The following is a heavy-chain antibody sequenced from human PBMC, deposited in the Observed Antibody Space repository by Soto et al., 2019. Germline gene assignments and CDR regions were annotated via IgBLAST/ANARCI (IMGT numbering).Heavy chain of an antibody. V-gene: IGHV4-34*01. CDR3: AGGGNASHNWFDP. CDR2: INHSGST. Sequence: SETLSLTCAVYGGSFSGYYWSWIRQPPGKGLEWIGEINHSGSTNYNPSLKSRVTISVDTSKNQFSLKLSSVTAADTAVYYCAGGGNASHNWFDPCGQGTRVTVSS. J-gene: IGHJ5*02. D-gene: IGHD2-15*01. CDR1: GGSFSGYY.